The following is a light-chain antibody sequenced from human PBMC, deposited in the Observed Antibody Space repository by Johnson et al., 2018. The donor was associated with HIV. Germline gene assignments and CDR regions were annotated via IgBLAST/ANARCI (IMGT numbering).Light chain of an antibody. Sequence: QSVLTQPPSVSAAPGQKVTISCSGSSSNIGNNYVSWYQHLPGAAPKLLIYENNKRPSGIPDRFSGSKSGTSATLGITGLQTGDEADYYCGTWDSSLNTGYVFGTGTKVTVL. CDR3: GTWDSSLNTGYV. V-gene: IGLV1-51*02. J-gene: IGLJ1*01. CDR1: SSNIGNNY. CDR2: ENN.